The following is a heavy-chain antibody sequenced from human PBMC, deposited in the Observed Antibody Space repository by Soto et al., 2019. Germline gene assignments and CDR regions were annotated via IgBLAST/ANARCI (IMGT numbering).Heavy chain of an antibody. CDR3: AKDGSGWYFGYYFDY. CDR1: GFTFSSYG. D-gene: IGHD3-3*01. V-gene: IGHV3-30*18. J-gene: IGHJ4*02. CDR2: ISYDGSNK. Sequence: GGSLRLSCAASGFTFSSYGMRWVRQAPGKGLEWVAVISYDGSNKYYADSVKGRFTISRDNSKNTLYLQMNSLRAEDTAVYYCAKDGSGWYFGYYFDYWGQGTLVTVSS.